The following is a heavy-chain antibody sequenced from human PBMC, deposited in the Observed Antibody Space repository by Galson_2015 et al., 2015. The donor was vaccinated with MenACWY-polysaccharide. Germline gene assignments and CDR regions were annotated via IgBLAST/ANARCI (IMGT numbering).Heavy chain of an antibody. CDR2: IGYDGNNK. J-gene: IGHJ4*02. CDR3: AKDRHSSATDEDY. CDR1: GFTFSSYG. D-gene: IGHD3-22*01. Sequence: SLRLSCAASGFTFSSYGMHWVRQAPGKGLEWVAFIGYDGNNKYYTDYVKGRFTISRDNSKNTLYLQMNSLRAEDTAVYYCAKDRHSSATDEDYWCQGTLVTVSS. V-gene: IGHV3-30*02.